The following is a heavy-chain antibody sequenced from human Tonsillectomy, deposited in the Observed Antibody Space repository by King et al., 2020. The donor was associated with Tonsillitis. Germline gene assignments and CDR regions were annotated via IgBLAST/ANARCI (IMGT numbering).Heavy chain of an antibody. D-gene: IGHD6-6*01. CDR3: ASEYKIPALRPYGLDV. J-gene: IGHJ6*02. CDR1: GFTFSSYA. V-gene: IGHV3-23*04. CDR2: ISESGGST. Sequence: VQLVESGGGLVHPGGSLRLSCAASGFTFSSYAMSWVRQAPGKGPEWVSAISESGGSTYYADSVKGRFTISRDNSKNTLYLQMNSLRVEDTAVYYCASEYKIPALRPYGLDVWGQGTTVIVSS.